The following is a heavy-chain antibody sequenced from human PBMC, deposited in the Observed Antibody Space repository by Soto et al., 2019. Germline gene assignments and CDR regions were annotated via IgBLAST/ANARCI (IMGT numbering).Heavy chain of an antibody. CDR1: GFAFSSYA. CDR2: ISYEGSNK. Sequence: QVQLVESGGGVVQPGRSLGLSCAASGFAFSSYAMHWVRQAPGKGLEWVAVISYEGSNKYYADSVKGRFTISRDNSKNTLYLQMNSLRAEDTAVYYCARDLSGSGDWGQGTLVTVSS. D-gene: IGHD3-10*01. J-gene: IGHJ4*02. V-gene: IGHV3-30-3*01. CDR3: ARDLSGSGD.